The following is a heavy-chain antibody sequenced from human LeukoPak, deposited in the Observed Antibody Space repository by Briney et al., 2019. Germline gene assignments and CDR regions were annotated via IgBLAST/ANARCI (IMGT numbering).Heavy chain of an antibody. V-gene: IGHV3-23*01. D-gene: IGHD3-22*01. CDR1: GFTFSSYA. CDR3: AKNGEITMIVVVTPYYFDY. Sequence: GGSLRLSCAASGFTFSSYAMSWVRQAPGKGLGWVSAISGSGGSTYYADSVKGRFTISRDNSKNTLYLQMNSLRAEDTAVYYCAKNGEITMIVVVTPYYFDYWGQGTLVTVSS. J-gene: IGHJ4*02. CDR2: ISGSGGST.